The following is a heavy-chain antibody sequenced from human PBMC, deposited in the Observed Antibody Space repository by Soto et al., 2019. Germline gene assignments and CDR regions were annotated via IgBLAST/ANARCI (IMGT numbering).Heavy chain of an antibody. CDR1: GFSLSTSGMC. D-gene: IGHD6-19*01. CDR3: ARIRSLPVEQWLVPGYYYYYGMDV. Sequence: SVPTLVKPPQTLTLTCTFSGFSLSTSGMCVSWVRQPPGKALEWLALIDWDDDKYYSTSLKTRLTISKDTSKNQVVLTMTNMDPVDTATYYCARIRSLPVEQWLVPGYYYYYGMDVWGQGTTVTVSS. J-gene: IGHJ6*02. CDR2: IDWDDDK. V-gene: IGHV2-70*20.